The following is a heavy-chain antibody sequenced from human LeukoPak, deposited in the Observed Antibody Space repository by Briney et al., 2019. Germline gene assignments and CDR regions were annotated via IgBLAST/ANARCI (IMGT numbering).Heavy chain of an antibody. Sequence: GESLKISCKGSGYSFTSYWIGWVRQMPGKGLEWMGRIDPSDSYTKYSPSFQGHVTISADKSITTAYLQWSSLKASDTAMYYCARHAGQNSGYDPLREWGQGTLVTVSP. V-gene: IGHV5-10-1*01. CDR2: IDPSDSYT. D-gene: IGHD5-12*01. CDR1: GYSFTSYW. J-gene: IGHJ4*02. CDR3: ARHAGQNSGYDPLRE.